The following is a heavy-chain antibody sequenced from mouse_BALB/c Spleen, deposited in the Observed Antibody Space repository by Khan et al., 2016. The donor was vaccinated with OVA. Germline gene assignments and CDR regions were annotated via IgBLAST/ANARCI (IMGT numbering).Heavy chain of an antibody. D-gene: IGHD1-1*01. CDR1: GFTFSSFG. V-gene: IGHV5-17*02. CDR3: AREGNTVVATWDWYFDV. CDR2: ISSGSGTI. J-gene: IGHJ1*01. Sequence: EVELVESGGGLVQPGGSRKLSCAASGFTFSSFGMHWVRQAPERGLEWVAYISSGSGTIYYADTVKGRFTISRDNPKNTLFLQLTSLRSEDTAMYYCAREGNTVVATWDWYFDVWGAGTTVTVSS.